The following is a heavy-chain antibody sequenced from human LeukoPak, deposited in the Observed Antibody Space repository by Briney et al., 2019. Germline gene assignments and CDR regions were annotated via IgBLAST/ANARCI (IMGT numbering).Heavy chain of an antibody. CDR3: ARELHNWFDP. V-gene: IGHV1-69*05. Sequence: GASVKVSCKASGGTFSSYATSWVRQAPGQGLEWMGGIIPIFGTANYAQKFQGRVTITTDESTSTAYMELSSLRSEDTAVYYCARELHNWFDPWGQGTLVTVSS. CDR1: GGTFSSYA. CDR2: IIPIFGTA. J-gene: IGHJ5*02.